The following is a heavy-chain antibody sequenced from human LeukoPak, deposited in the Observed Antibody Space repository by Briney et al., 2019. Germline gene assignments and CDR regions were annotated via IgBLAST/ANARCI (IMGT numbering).Heavy chain of an antibody. Sequence: GGSLRLSCAASGFTFSDYYMNWIRQAPGKGLEWVSFISSSGSTIHHADSVKGRFTISRDNAKNSLYLQMNSLRAEDTAVYYCAKVKYSGYSVDYWGQGTLVTVSS. CDR3: AKVKYSGYSVDY. V-gene: IGHV3-11*01. J-gene: IGHJ4*02. CDR2: ISSSGSTI. D-gene: IGHD5-12*01. CDR1: GFTFSDYY.